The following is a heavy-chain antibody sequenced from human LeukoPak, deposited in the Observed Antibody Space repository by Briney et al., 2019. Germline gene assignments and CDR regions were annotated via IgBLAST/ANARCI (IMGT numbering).Heavy chain of an antibody. D-gene: IGHD3-22*01. CDR2: IDPSDSST. CDR3: ARRGYYDSVGAFDI. V-gene: IGHV5-10-1*01. Sequence: GESLKISCRGSGYSFTTYYITWVRQMPGKGLEWMGTIDPSDSSTNYSPSFQGHVTISADKSISTAYLQWSSLKASDTAMYYCARRGYYDSVGAFDIWGQGTMVTVSS. J-gene: IGHJ3*02. CDR1: GYSFTTYY.